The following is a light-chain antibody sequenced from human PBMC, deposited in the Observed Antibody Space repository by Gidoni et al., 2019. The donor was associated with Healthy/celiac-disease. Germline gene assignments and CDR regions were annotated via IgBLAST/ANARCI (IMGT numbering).Light chain of an antibody. J-gene: IGLJ2*01. CDR1: SSDVGGYNY. V-gene: IGLV2-11*01. CDR2: AVS. Sequence: QSALTQPSSVSGSPGQSVTISCTGTSSDVGGYNYVTWYQQHPGKAPKLMIYAVSKRTSGVPDRFSGSKSGNTASLTISGLQAEDEADYYCCSYAGSYTVVFGGGTKLTVL. CDR3: CSYAGSYTVV.